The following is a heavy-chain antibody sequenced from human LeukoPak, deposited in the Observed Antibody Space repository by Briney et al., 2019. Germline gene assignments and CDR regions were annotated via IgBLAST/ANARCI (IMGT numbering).Heavy chain of an antibody. CDR1: GFTFSNYG. CDR2: ISYHGSHK. CDR3: AKEYCGGDCHSDYFDY. V-gene: IGHV3-30*18. Sequence: PGRSLRLSCAASGFTFSNYGMHWVRQAPGKGLEWVAVISYHGSHKYYADSVKGRFIISRDNSKNTLYLQMNSLRGEDTAVYYCAKEYCGGDCHSDYFDYWGQGTLVTVSS. D-gene: IGHD2-21*02. J-gene: IGHJ4*02.